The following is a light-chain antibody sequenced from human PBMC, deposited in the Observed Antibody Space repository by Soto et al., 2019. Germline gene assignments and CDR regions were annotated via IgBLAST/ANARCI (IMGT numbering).Light chain of an antibody. CDR2: EVT. CDR1: SSDVGGYKF. Sequence: QSALTQPASVSASPGQSITISCTGTSSDVGGYKFVSWYQHHPGKAPKLMIYEVTNRPSGVSNRFSGSKSGNTASLTISGLQPEDEADYYCLSYTSANTRVFGGGTKVTVL. CDR3: LSYTSANTRV. J-gene: IGLJ3*02. V-gene: IGLV2-14*01.